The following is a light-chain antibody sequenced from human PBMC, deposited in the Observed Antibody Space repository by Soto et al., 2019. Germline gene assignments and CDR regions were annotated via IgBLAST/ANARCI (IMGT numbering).Light chain of an antibody. CDR2: EVS. Sequence: QSALTQPASVSGSPGQSITISCTGTSSDVGGYNYVSWYQQHPDKVPKLMIHEVSNRPSGVSNRFSGSKSGNTASLTISGLQAEDEADYYCSSYSGSNSLYVFGTGTKLTVL. CDR1: SSDVGGYNY. CDR3: SSYSGSNSLYV. J-gene: IGLJ1*01. V-gene: IGLV2-14*01.